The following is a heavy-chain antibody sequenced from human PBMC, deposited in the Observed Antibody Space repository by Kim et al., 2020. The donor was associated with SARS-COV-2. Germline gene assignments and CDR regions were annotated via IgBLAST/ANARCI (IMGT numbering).Heavy chain of an antibody. V-gene: IGHV4-34*01. D-gene: IGHD6-13*01. CDR3: ARVRSSRFIIFYYYGMDV. J-gene: IGHJ6*02. CDR1: GGSFSGYY. CDR2: INHSGST. Sequence: SETLSLTCAVYGGSFSGYYWSWIRQPPGKGLEWIGEINHSGSTNYNPSLKSRVTISVATSKNQFSLKRSSVPAADTAVYYCARVRSSRFIIFYYYGMDVWGQGTTVTVSS.